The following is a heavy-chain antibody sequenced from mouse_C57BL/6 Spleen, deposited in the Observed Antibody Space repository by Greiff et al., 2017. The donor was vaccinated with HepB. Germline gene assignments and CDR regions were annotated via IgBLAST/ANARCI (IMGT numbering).Heavy chain of an antibody. V-gene: IGHV14-4*01. J-gene: IGHJ2*01. Sequence: VQLQQSGAELVRPGASVKLSCTASGFNIKDDYMHWVKQRPEQGLEWIGWIDPENGDTEYASKFQGKATITADTSSNTAYLQLSSLTSEDTAVYDCTAPSDCYFDYWGQGTTLTVSS. CDR2: IDPENGDT. CDR3: TAPSDCYFDY. CDR1: GFNIKDDY. D-gene: IGHD2-4*01.